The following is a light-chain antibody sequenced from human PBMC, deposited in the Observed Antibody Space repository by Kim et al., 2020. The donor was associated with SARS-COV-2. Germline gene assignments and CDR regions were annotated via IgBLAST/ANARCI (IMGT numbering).Light chain of an antibody. V-gene: IGLV1-44*01. CDR2: SNN. CDR3: AVWDDSLKQGV. CDR1: SSNIGSNN. J-gene: IGLJ3*02. Sequence: QSVLTQPPSASGTPGQRVTISCSGSSSNIGSNNVVWYQQLPGAAPNLLLYSNNQRPSGIPARFSGSRSGPSASLAISGLQAGDEADYYCAVWDDSLKQGVFGGGTQLTVL.